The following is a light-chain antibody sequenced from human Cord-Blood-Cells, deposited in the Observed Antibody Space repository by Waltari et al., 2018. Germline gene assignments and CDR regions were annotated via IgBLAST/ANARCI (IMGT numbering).Light chain of an antibody. J-gene: IGLJ1*01. V-gene: IGLV2-14*01. Sequence: QSALTQPASVSGSPGQSIPIPCTGTSSDVGGYNYVSWYQQHPGKAPKLMIYEVSNRPSGVSNRFSGSKSGNTASLTISGLQAEDEADYYCSSYTSSSTSYVFGTGTKVTVL. CDR3: SSYTSSSTSYV. CDR2: EVS. CDR1: SSDVGGYNY.